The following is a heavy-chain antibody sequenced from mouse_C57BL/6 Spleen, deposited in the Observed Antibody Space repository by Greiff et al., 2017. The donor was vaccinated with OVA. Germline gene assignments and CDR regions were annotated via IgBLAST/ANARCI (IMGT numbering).Heavy chain of an antibody. Sequence: VQRVESGPGLVAPSQSLSISCTVSGFSLTSYAISWVRQPPGKGLEWLGVIWTGGGTNYNSALKSRLSISKDNSKGQVFLKMNSLQTDDTARYYCARDEDYDRQAWFAYWGQGTLVTVSA. CDR1: GFSLTSYA. CDR3: ARDEDYDRQAWFAY. CDR2: IWTGGGT. J-gene: IGHJ3*01. V-gene: IGHV2-9-1*01. D-gene: IGHD2-4*01.